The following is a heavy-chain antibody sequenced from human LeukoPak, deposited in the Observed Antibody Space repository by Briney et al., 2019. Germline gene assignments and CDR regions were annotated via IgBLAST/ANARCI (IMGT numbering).Heavy chain of an antibody. Sequence: TTSETLSLTCTVSGGSVTSDYWSWIRQPPGKGLEGIGYMYYSGSTNYNPSLKRRVTISGDTSRNQFFLKLSSVTAADTAVYYCARRYCSSTSCPIDYWGQGTLVTVSS. V-gene: IGHV4-59*08. CDR2: MYYSGST. D-gene: IGHD2-2*01. J-gene: IGHJ4*02. CDR3: ARRYCSSTSCPIDY. CDR1: GGSVTSDY.